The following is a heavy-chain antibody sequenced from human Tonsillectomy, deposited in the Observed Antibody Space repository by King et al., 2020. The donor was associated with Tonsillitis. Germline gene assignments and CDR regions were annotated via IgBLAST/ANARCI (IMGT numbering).Heavy chain of an antibody. Sequence: VQLVESGGGLVQPGGSLRLSCAASGFTFSSYAMSWVRQAPGKGLEWVSAISGSGGNTYYADSVKGRFTISRDNSKNTLYLQMNSLRAEDPAVYYCAKGGCSSTSCYYDCDYWGQGTLVTVSS. CDR2: ISGSGGNT. CDR3: AKGGCSSTSCYYDCDY. V-gene: IGHV3-23*04. CDR1: GFTFSSYA. D-gene: IGHD2-2*01. J-gene: IGHJ4*02.